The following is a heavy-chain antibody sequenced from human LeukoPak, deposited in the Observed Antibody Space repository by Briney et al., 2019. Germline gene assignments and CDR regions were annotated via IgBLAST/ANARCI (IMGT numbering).Heavy chain of an antibody. D-gene: IGHD1-1*01. CDR1: GGSISSSSYY. Sequence: SETLSLACTVSGGSISSSSYYWGWIRQPPGKGLEWIGSIYYSGSTYYNPSLKSRVTISVDTSKNQFSLKLSSVTAADTAVYYCARLQTGRIYYYYGMDVWGQGTTVTVSS. J-gene: IGHJ6*02. CDR3: ARLQTGRIYYYYGMDV. CDR2: IYYSGST. V-gene: IGHV4-39*01.